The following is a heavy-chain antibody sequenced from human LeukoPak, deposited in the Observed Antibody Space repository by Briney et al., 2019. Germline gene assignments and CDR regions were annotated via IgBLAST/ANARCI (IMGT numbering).Heavy chain of an antibody. J-gene: IGHJ6*03. V-gene: IGHV3-21*01. CDR2: ITSSGTYI. CDR1: GFTFNNYS. Sequence: GGSLRLSCATSGFTFNNYSMNWVRQAPGRALEWVSSITSSGTYIFYADSVKGRFTISRDNAKNSLYLQMNSLGPEDTAVYYCARDPYSGNYGNYYYYYMDVWGKGTTVTISS. D-gene: IGHD1-26*01. CDR3: ARDPYSGNYGNYYYYYMDV.